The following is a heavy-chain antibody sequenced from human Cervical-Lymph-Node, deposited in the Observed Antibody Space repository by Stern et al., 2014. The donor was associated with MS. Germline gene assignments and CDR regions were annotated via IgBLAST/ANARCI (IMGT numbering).Heavy chain of an antibody. D-gene: IGHD3-10*01. CDR2: IRSRDGTI. Sequence: EQLEESGGGLVKPGGSLRLSCAASGFTFSDYYMTWIRQAPGKGLEWISYIRSRDGTIFYAVSVNGRFTISRDNAKKSLYLQMNSLRADDTAVYYCARAAGSADDFWGQGTLVTVSS. V-gene: IGHV3-11*01. J-gene: IGHJ4*02. CDR1: GFTFSDYY. CDR3: ARAAGSADDF.